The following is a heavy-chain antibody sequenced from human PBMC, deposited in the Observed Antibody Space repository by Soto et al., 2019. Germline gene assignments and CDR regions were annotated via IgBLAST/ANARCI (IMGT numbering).Heavy chain of an antibody. V-gene: IGHV3-74*01. CDR2: INNDGSAA. Sequence: PGGSLRLSCAASGFTFSSYWMHWVRQVPGKGLVWVSRINNDGSAATYADSVKGRFTISRDNAKNTVYLQMNSLRAEDTAVYYCVRDKPHNWFDPWGQGTPVTVS. CDR1: GFTFSSYW. J-gene: IGHJ5*02. CDR3: VRDKPHNWFDP.